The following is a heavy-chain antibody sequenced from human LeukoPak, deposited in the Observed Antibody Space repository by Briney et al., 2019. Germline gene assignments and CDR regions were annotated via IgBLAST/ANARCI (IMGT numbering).Heavy chain of an antibody. CDR3: ARDQTKWEPLRRRDYYYMDV. J-gene: IGHJ6*03. CDR2: IKSDGSST. D-gene: IGHD1-26*01. V-gene: IGHV3-74*01. CDR1: GFTFSSYW. Sequence: GGSLRLSCAASGFTFSSYWMHWVRQAPGKGLVWVSRIKSDGSSTSDADSVKGRFTISRDNAKNSLYLQMNSLRAEDTAVYYCARDQTKWEPLRRRDYYYMDVWGKGTTVTVSS.